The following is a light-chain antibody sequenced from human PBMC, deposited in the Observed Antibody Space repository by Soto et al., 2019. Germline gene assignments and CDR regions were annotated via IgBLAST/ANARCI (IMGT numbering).Light chain of an antibody. CDR1: SSNIGSNT. V-gene: IGLV1-44*01. J-gene: IGLJ2*01. Sequence: QSVLTQPPSASGTPGQRVTISCSGSSSNIGSNTVNWYQQLPGTAPKLLIYSNNQRPSGVPDRFSGSKSGTSASLAISGLQSEDEAAYYCAAWDDSLSGVVFGGGTKLTVL. CDR3: AAWDDSLSGVV. CDR2: SNN.